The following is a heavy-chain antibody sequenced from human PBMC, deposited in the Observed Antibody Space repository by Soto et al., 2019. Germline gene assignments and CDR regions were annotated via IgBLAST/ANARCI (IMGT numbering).Heavy chain of an antibody. CDR1: GFTFSSYA. CDR3: AKSPFTFGGVIVTPFDY. CDR2: ISGSGGST. V-gene: IGHV3-23*01. D-gene: IGHD3-16*02. J-gene: IGHJ4*02. Sequence: PGGSLRLSCAASGFTFSSYAMSWVHQAPGKGLEWVSAISGSGGSTYYADSVKGRFTISRDNSKNTLYLQMNSLRAEDTAVYYCAKSPFTFGGVIVTPFDYWGQGTLVTVSS.